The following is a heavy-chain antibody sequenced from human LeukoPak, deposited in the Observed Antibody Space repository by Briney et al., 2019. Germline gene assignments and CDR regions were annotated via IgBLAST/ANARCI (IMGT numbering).Heavy chain of an antibody. J-gene: IGHJ4*02. CDR3: TRDPSEASHPYYFDY. Sequence: GGSLRLSCAASGITFNNYGLNWVRQAPGKGLEWVSFISSSSSYIYYADSVKGRFTISRDNAKNSLHLQMNSLRAEDTAVYYCTRDPSEASHPYYFDYCGQGILVTVSS. CDR1: GITFNNYG. CDR2: ISSSSSYI. D-gene: IGHD6-25*01. V-gene: IGHV3-21*01.